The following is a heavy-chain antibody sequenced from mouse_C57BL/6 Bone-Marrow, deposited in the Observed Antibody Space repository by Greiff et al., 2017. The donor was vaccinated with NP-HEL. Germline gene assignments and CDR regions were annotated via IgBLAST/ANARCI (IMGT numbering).Heavy chain of an antibody. CDR3: ARSYDGYYRDY. Sequence: QVQLKQSGAELVRPGASVKLSCKASGYTFTDYYINWVKQRPGQGLEWIARIYPGSGNTYYNEKFKGKATLTAEKSSSTAYMQLSSLTSEDSAVYFCARSYDGYYRDYWGQGTTLTVSS. D-gene: IGHD2-3*01. CDR2: IYPGSGNT. CDR1: GYTFTDYY. J-gene: IGHJ2*01. V-gene: IGHV1-76*01.